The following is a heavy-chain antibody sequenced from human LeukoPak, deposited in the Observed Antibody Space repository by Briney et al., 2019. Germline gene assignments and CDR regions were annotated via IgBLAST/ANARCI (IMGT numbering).Heavy chain of an antibody. Sequence: GGSLRLSCAASGFTFNYYAMSWVRQAPGKGLGWVSGISDNEGRTYYTDSVKGRFTISRDKTKNTVFLQMHNLRADDTAVYFCARHDSFIPYWGQGALVTVSS. CDR3: ARHDSFIPY. CDR1: GFTFNYYA. CDR2: ISDNEGRT. J-gene: IGHJ4*02. V-gene: IGHV3-23*01. D-gene: IGHD5-18*01.